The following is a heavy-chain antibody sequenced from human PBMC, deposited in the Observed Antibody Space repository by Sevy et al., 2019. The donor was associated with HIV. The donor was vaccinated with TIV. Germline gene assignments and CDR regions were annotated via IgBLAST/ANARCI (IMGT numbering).Heavy chain of an antibody. CDR3: ARLTIFGVLTENWFDP. D-gene: IGHD3-3*01. CDR2: IGHDGNKY. V-gene: IGHV3-30*02. CDR1: GFTLSSVG. Sequence: GGSLRLSCAASGFTLSSVGIHWVRLTPGTGLEWLAFIGHDGNKYFYGASVKGRITTSRDNSKNTVSLQMNSLRVEDTAVYYCARLTIFGVLTENWFDPWGQGTLVTVSS. J-gene: IGHJ5*02.